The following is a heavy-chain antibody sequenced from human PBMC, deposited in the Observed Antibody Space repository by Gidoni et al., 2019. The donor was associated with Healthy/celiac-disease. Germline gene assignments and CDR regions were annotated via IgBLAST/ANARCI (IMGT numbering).Heavy chain of an antibody. CDR3: AKRWSDYYDSSSYKRNFDY. CDR2: ISGSGGST. J-gene: IGHJ4*02. V-gene: IGHV3-23*01. CDR1: GFTFSSYA. Sequence: EVQLLESGGGLVQPGGSLRLSCEASGFTFSSYAMSWVCQAPGKGLEWVSAISGSGGSTYYADSVKGRFTISRDNSKNTLYLQMNSLRAEDTAVYYCAKRWSDYYDSSSYKRNFDYWGQGTLVTVSS. D-gene: IGHD3-22*01.